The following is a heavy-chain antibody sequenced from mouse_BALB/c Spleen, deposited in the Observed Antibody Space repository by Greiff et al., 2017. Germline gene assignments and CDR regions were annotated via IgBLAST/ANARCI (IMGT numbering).Heavy chain of an antibody. D-gene: IGHD1-1*01. CDR1: GFTFSDYY. CDR2: ISDGGSYT. Sequence: EVHLVESGGGLVKPGGSLKLSCAASGFTFSDYYMYWVRQTPEKRLEWVATISDGGSYTYYPDSVKGRFTISRDNAKNNLYLQMSSLKSEDTAMYYCARDYGSSYGPFAYWGQGTLVTVSA. J-gene: IGHJ3*01. CDR3: ARDYGSSYGPFAY. V-gene: IGHV5-4*02.